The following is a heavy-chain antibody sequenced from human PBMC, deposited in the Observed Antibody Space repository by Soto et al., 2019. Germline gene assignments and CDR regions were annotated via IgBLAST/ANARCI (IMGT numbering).Heavy chain of an antibody. J-gene: IGHJ3*02. V-gene: IGHV4-30-2*01. CDR1: GGSISSGCYS. D-gene: IGHD4-17*01. CDR3: ARDYGGNYGTLDI. Sequence: SETLSLTGAVSGGSISSGCYSWSWIRQPPGKGLEWIGYIYHSGSTYYNPSLKSRVTISVDRSKNQFSLKLSSVTAADTAVYYCARDYGGNYGTLDIWGQGTMVTVSS. CDR2: IYHSGST.